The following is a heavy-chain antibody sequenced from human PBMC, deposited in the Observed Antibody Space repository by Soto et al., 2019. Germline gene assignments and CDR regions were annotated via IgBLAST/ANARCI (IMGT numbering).Heavy chain of an antibody. CDR2: INHSGST. D-gene: IGHD5-18*01. Sequence: PSETLSLTCAVYGGSFSGYYWSWIRQPPGKGLEWIGEINHSGSTNYNPSLKSRVTISVDTSKNQFSLKLSSVTAADTAVYYCARDVVDTAMVYQVVWFDPWGQGTLVTVTS. CDR3: ARDVVDTAMVYQVVWFDP. CDR1: GGSFSGYY. J-gene: IGHJ5*02. V-gene: IGHV4-34*01.